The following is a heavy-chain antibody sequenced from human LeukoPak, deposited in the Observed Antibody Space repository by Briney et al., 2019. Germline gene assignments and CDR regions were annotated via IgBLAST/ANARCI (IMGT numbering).Heavy chain of an antibody. CDR1: GYTFTSYY. CDR3: ARALAYCGGDCYSLASEVDAFDI. D-gene: IGHD2-21*01. CDR2: INPSGGST. Sequence: ASVKVSCKASGYTFTSYYMHWVRQDPGQGLEWMGIINPSGGSTSYAQKFQGRVTMTRDTSTSTVYMELSSLRSEDTAVYYCARALAYCGGDCYSLASEVDAFDIWGQGTMVTVSS. J-gene: IGHJ3*02. V-gene: IGHV1-46*01.